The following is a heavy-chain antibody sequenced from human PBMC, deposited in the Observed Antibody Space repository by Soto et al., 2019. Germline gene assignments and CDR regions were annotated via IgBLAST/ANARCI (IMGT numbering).Heavy chain of an antibody. CDR3: ARDQYYDFWSGYLPSGYYYYYYGMDV. D-gene: IGHD3-3*01. CDR2: IKQDGSEK. Sequence: GGSLRLSCAASGFTFSSYWMSWVRQAPGKGLEWVANIKQDGSEKYYVDSVKGRFTISRDNAKNSLYLQMNSLRAEDTAVYYCARDQYYDFWSGYLPSGYYYYYYGMDVWGQGTTVTVS. V-gene: IGHV3-7*03. J-gene: IGHJ6*02. CDR1: GFTFSSYW.